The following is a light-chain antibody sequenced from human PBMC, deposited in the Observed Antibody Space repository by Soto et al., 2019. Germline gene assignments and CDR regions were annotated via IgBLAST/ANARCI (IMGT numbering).Light chain of an antibody. CDR1: QSVSSN. CDR2: GAS. J-gene: IGKJ1*01. CDR3: QQYNNWPPWT. Sequence: EIVMTQSPATLSVSPGERATLAYRASQSVSSNLAWYQQKPVQAPSLLIYGASTRATGVPARFSGSGSGTEFTLTISSLQSEDFAVYYCQQYNNWPPWTFGQGTKVEIK. V-gene: IGKV3-15*01.